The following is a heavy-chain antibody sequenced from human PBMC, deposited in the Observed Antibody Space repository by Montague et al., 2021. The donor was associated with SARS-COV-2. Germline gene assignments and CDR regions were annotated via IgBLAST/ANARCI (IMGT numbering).Heavy chain of an antibody. CDR3: ARMAKCIAVAGFLEY. J-gene: IGHJ4*02. D-gene: IGHD6-19*01. V-gene: IGHV2-70*11. CDR2: IDWDDDK. Sequence: PALVKPTQTLTLTCTFSGFSLSTSGMCVSWIRQPPGKALEWLARIDWDDDKYYSTSLQTRLTISKDTSNNEVVLKLTNLDPVDTATYYCARMAKCIAVAGFLEYWGQGTHVTVSS. CDR1: GFSLSTSGMC.